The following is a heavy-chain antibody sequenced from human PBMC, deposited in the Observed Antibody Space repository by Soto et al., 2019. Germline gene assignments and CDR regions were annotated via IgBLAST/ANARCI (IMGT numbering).Heavy chain of an antibody. V-gene: IGHV3-30-3*01. Sequence: GGSLRLSCAASGFTFSSYAMHWVRQAPGKGLEWVAVISYDGSNKYYADSVKGRFTISRDNSKNTLYLQMNSLRAEDTAVYYCARDLDSQEWELAGRGYFDYWGQGTLVTVSS. D-gene: IGHD1-26*01. CDR1: GFTFSSYA. CDR3: ARDLDSQEWELAGRGYFDY. CDR2: ISYDGSNK. J-gene: IGHJ4*02.